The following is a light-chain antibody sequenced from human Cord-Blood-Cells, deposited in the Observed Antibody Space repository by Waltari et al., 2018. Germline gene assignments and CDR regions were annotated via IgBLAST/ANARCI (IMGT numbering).Light chain of an antibody. CDR2: KAS. J-gene: IGKJ1*01. V-gene: IGKV1-5*03. Sequence: DIQMTQSPSTLSASVGDIVTITCRASQSISSWLAWYQQKPGKAPKLLSYKASSLESGVPSRFSGSGSGTEFTLTISSLQPDDFATYYCQQYNSYPWTFGQGTKVEIK. CDR1: QSISSW. CDR3: QQYNSYPWT.